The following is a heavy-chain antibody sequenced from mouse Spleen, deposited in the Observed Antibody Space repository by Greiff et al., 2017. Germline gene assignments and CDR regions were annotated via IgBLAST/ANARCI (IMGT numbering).Heavy chain of an antibody. Sequence: QVQLQQPGAELVRPGTSVKLSCKASGYTFTSYWMHWVKQRPGQGLEWIGVIDPSDSYTNYNQKFKGKATLTVDTSSSTAYMQLSSLTSEDSAVYYCARGTTVGDYWGQGTTLTVS. CDR1: GYTFTSYW. CDR2: IDPSDSYT. V-gene: IGHV1-59*01. D-gene: IGHD1-1*01. CDR3: ARGTTVGDY. J-gene: IGHJ2*01.